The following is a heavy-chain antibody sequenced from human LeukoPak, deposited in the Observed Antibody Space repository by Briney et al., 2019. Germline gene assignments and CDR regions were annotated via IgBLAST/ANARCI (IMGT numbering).Heavy chain of an antibody. CDR1: GGSFSGYY. CDR2: INHSGST. CDR3: ARGRVPAAISHFDY. J-gene: IGHJ4*02. V-gene: IGHV4-34*01. Sequence: PSETLSLTCAVYGGSFSGYYWSWIRQPPGKGLEWIGEINHSGSTNYNPSLKSRVTISVDTSKNQFSLKLSSVTAADTAVYYCARGRVPAAISHFDYWGQGTLVTVSS. D-gene: IGHD2-2*01.